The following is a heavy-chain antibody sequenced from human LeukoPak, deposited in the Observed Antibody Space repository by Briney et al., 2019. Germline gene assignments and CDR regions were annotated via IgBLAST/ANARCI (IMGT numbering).Heavy chain of an antibody. Sequence: PGGSLRLSCAASGFTFSSYGMHWVRQAPGKGLEWVAFIRYDGSNKYYADSVKGRFTISRDNSKNTLYLQMNSLRAEDTAVYYCAKDTTDWGYHYYYMDVWGKGTTVTISS. J-gene: IGHJ6*03. D-gene: IGHD2/OR15-2a*01. CDR3: AKDTTDWGYHYYYMDV. CDR2: IRYDGSNK. CDR1: GFTFSSYG. V-gene: IGHV3-30*02.